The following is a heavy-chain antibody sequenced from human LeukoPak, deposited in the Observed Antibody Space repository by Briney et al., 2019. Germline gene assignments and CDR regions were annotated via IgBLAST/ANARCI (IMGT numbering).Heavy chain of an antibody. CDR3: ARGIGTSYDSSRDAFDI. CDR1: AGSINSGDYY. D-gene: IGHD3-22*01. J-gene: IGHJ3*02. CDR2: IYSPGTN. V-gene: IGHV4-61*02. Sequence: SETLSLTRTVSAGSINSGDYYWRWIRQPAGTGLEWIGRIYSPGTNYNYNPSVKSRVTISIDTSKNQFSLKLTSVTAADTAVYYCARGIGTSYDSSRDAFDIWGQGTMVTVSS.